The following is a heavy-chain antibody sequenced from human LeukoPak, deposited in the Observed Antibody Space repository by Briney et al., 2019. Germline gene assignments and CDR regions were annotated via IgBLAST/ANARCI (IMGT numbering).Heavy chain of an antibody. V-gene: IGHV1-18*01. D-gene: IGHD3-10*01. Sequence: GASVKVSCKASGYTFTSYGISWVRQAPGQGLEWMGWISAYNGNTNYAQKLQSRVTMTTDTSTSTAYMELRSLRAEDTAVYYCARDAHYYGSGSYYNVPDYWGQGTLVTVSS. CDR2: ISAYNGNT. J-gene: IGHJ4*02. CDR1: GYTFTSYG. CDR3: ARDAHYYGSGSYYNVPDY.